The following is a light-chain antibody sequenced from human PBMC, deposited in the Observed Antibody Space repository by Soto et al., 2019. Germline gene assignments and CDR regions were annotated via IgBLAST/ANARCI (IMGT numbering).Light chain of an antibody. CDR2: DVS. V-gene: IGLV2-14*01. CDR1: SSDVGGYNF. J-gene: IGLJ2*01. Sequence: QSVLTQPASVSGSPGQSITISCTGTSSDVGGYNFVSWYQQHPGKAPKLIIYDVSNRPSGVSNRFSGSKSGNTASLTISGLQAEDEADYYCISYTSSSTVVFGGGTKVTVL. CDR3: ISYTSSSTVV.